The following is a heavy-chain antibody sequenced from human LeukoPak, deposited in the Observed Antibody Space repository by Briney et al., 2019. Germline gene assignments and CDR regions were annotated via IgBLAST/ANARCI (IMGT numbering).Heavy chain of an antibody. V-gene: IGHV3-23*01. CDR1: GFTFSSYA. Sequence: HAGGSLRLSCAASGFTFSSYAMSWVRQAPGKGLEWVSAISGSGGSTYYADSVKGRFTISRDNSKNALYPQMNRLRAEDTAVYYCAKDRPAVAVAGTAAFDYWGQGTLVTVSS. D-gene: IGHD6-19*01. CDR3: AKDRPAVAVAGTAAFDY. CDR2: ISGSGGST. J-gene: IGHJ4*02.